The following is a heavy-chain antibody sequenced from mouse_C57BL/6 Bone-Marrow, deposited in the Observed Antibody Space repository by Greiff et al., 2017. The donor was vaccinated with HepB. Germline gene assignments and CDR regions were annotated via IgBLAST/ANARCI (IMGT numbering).Heavy chain of an antibody. CDR2: SRNKANDYKT. CDR1: GFTFSDFY. Sequence: EVKLVESGGGLVQSGRSLRLSCATSGFTFSDFYMEWVRQAPGKGLEWIAASRNKANDYKTEYSASVKGRFIVSRDTSQSILYLQMNALRAEDTAIYYCARDLYGNYGYFDVWGTGTTVTGSS. V-gene: IGHV7-1*01. CDR3: ARDLYGNYGYFDV. J-gene: IGHJ1*03. D-gene: IGHD2-1*01.